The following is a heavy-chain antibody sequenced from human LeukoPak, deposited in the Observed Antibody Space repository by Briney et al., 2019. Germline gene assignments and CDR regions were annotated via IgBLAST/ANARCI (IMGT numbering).Heavy chain of an antibody. CDR1: GFTFSSYS. D-gene: IGHD5-12*01. V-gene: IGHV3-21*01. Sequence: PGGSLRLSCAASGFTFSSYSMNWVRQAPGKGLEWVSSISSSSSYIYYADSVKGRLTISRDNAKNSLYLQMNSLRAEDTAVYYCARWIPYYYGMDVWGQGTTVTVSS. J-gene: IGHJ6*02. CDR3: ARWIPYYYGMDV. CDR2: ISSSSSYI.